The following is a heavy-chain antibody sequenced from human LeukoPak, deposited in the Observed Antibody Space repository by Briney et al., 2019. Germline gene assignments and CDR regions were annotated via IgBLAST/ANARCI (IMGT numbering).Heavy chain of an antibody. Sequence: ASVKVSCKASGYTFTSYDINWVRQATGQGLEWMGWMNPNSGNTGYAQKFQGRVTMTRNISISTAYMELSSQRSEDTAVYYCARPMATITPLEIRESGYELWGQGTLVTVSS. CDR2: MNPNSGNT. CDR3: ARPMATITPLEIRESGYEL. D-gene: IGHD5-12*01. CDR1: GYTFTSYD. V-gene: IGHV1-8*01. J-gene: IGHJ4*02.